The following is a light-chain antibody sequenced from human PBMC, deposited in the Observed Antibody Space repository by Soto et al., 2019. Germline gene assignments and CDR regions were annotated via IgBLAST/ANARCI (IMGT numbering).Light chain of an antibody. V-gene: IGKV3-20*01. CDR2: GSS. J-gene: IGKJ4*01. Sequence: EIVLTQSPGTLSLSPGERATLSCRASKSISSSYLAWYQQKPGQAPRLLIYGSSSRATGIPDCFSGSVSGTDVTLTSSRLEAEDFAVYYCQQYSTSLLTFGGGTKVEIK. CDR3: QQYSTSLLT. CDR1: KSISSSY.